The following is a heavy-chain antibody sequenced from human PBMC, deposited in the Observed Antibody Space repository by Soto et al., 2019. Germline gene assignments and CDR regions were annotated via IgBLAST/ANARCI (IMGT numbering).Heavy chain of an antibody. D-gene: IGHD2-2*01. Sequence: PGGSLRLSCAASGFTFSNYAMHWVRQAPGKGLEWVAVIWYDGSNKYYADSVKGRFTISRDNSKNTLYLQMNSLRAEDTAVYYCARDGIVVVPAAMGPLDYYYGMDVWGQGTTVTVSS. CDR3: ARDGIVVVPAAMGPLDYYYGMDV. CDR2: IWYDGSNK. V-gene: IGHV3-33*08. CDR1: GFTFSNYA. J-gene: IGHJ6*02.